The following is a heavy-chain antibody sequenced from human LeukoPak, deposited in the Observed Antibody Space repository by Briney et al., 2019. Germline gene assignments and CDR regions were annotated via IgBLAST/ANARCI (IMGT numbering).Heavy chain of an antibody. J-gene: IGHJ5*02. Sequence: SETLSLTCTVSGGSISSYYWSWIRQPPRKGLEWLGYIYYSGSTNYNPSLKSRVTISVDTSKNQFSLKLSSVTAADTAVYYCARHVGYGNNWFDPWGQGTLVTVSS. V-gene: IGHV4-59*08. D-gene: IGHD3-22*01. CDR3: ARHVGYGNNWFDP. CDR1: GGSISSYY. CDR2: IYYSGST.